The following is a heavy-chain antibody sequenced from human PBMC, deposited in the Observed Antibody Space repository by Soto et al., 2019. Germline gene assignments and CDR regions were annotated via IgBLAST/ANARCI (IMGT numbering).Heavy chain of an antibody. J-gene: IGHJ4*02. CDR1: GGSISSSSYY. Sequence: SETLSLTCPVSGGSISSSSYYWGWIRQPPGKGLEWIGSIYYSGSTYYNPSLKSRVTISVDTSKNQFSLKLSSVTAADTAVYYCARSGYSYGFQYYFDYWGQGTLVTVSS. CDR3: ARSGYSYGFQYYFDY. CDR2: IYYSGST. D-gene: IGHD5-18*01. V-gene: IGHV4-39*01.